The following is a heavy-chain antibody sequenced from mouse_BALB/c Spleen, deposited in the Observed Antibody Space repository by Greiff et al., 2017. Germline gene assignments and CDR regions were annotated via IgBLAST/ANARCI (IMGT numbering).Heavy chain of an antibody. V-gene: IGHV5-6-5*01. Sequence: EVKLVESGGGLVKPGGSLKLSCAASGFTFSSYAMSWVRQTPEKRLEWVASISSGGSTYYPDSVKGRFTISRDNARNILYLQMSSLRSEDTAMYYCARGGDGYLYYFDYWGQGTTLTVSS. CDR1: GFTFSSYA. J-gene: IGHJ2*01. CDR3: ARGGDGYLYYFDY. D-gene: IGHD2-3*01. CDR2: ISSGGST.